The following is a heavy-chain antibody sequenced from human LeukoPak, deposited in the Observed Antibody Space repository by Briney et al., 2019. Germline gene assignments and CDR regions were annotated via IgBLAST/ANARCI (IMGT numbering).Heavy chain of an antibody. Sequence: GESLKISCKGSGYTFTSYWIGWVRQMPGKGLGSMGFIYPVDSDTRYSPSFEGQVTISADKSISTAYLQWNSLKASDTAMYYCARHKAGNGWDLDYWGQGTLVTVSS. J-gene: IGHJ4*02. CDR3: ARHKAGNGWDLDY. V-gene: IGHV5-51*01. D-gene: IGHD6-19*01. CDR2: IYPVDSDT. CDR1: GYTFTSYW.